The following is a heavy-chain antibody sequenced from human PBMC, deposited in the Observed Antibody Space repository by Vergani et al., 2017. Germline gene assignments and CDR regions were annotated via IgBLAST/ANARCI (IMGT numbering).Heavy chain of an antibody. Sequence: QVQLQESGPGLVKPLGTLSLTCSVSGGPLSTTDWWSWVRQSPERGLEWIGTIGHSGSTYFNASFASRVSMSVDWSVKQFSLYLRSVTAADTAVYYCARNPIGSSYYEYWGQGILVTVSS. CDR1: GGPLSTTDW. J-gene: IGHJ4*02. D-gene: IGHD3-10*01. CDR2: IGHSGST. CDR3: ARNPIGSSYYEY. V-gene: IGHV4-4*03.